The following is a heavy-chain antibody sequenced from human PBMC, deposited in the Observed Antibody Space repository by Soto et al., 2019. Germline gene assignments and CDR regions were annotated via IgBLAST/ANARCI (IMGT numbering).Heavy chain of an antibody. D-gene: IGHD3-3*01. CDR2: IYHTEST. CDR1: NYSISSGYY. V-gene: IGHV4-38-2*02. J-gene: IGHJ4*02. CDR3: ARDPHPSNFWSDYSGPLFDY. Sequence: SETLSLTCTVSNYSISSGYYWAWIRQSPGKGLEWIGSIYHTESTYYTPSLESRVSISVDTSSNQFSLRLTSLTATDTAVYYCARDPHPSNFWSDYSGPLFDYWGQGILVTVSS.